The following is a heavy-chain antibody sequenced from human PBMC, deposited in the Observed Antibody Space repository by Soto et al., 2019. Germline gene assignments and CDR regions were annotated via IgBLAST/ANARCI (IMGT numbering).Heavy chain of an antibody. V-gene: IGHV4-34*01. CDR2: INPSGST. Sequence: ETLSLTCAVYGGSFSGYYWSWIRHPPGKGLEWTGDINPSGSTNYNPSLKSRVTISVDTSKNQFALKLSAVTAADTAVYYCARVYDFWSGYYRIHYGMDVWGQGTTVTVSS. CDR1: GGSFSGYY. CDR3: ARVYDFWSGYYRIHYGMDV. J-gene: IGHJ6*02. D-gene: IGHD3-3*01.